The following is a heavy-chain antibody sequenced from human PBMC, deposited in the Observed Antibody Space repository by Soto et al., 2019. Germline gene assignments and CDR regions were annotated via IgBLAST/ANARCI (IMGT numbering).Heavy chain of an antibody. Sequence: ASVKVSCKASGYTFARYTMNWVRQAPGQRLEWMGWINPDNGNTKSSQKFQDRVIITRDTSASTAYMDPSSLRSEDTAVYYCARGIATGQLDPWGQGTLVTVSS. D-gene: IGHD2-15*01. CDR3: ARGIATGQLDP. V-gene: IGHV1-3*01. CDR1: GYTFARYT. J-gene: IGHJ5*02. CDR2: INPDNGNT.